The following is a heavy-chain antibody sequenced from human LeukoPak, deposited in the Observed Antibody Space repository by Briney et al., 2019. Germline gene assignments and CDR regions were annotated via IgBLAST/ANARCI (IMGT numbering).Heavy chain of an antibody. V-gene: IGHV3-21*01. CDR1: GFTVSSNY. Sequence: GGSLRLSCAASGFTVSSNYMSWVRQAPGKGLEWVSSISSSSSYIYYADSVKGRFTISRDNARNSLYLQMNSLRAEDTAVYYCAREGDVLMVYADYWGQGTLVTVSS. J-gene: IGHJ4*02. CDR3: AREGDVLMVYADY. CDR2: ISSSSSYI. D-gene: IGHD2-8*01.